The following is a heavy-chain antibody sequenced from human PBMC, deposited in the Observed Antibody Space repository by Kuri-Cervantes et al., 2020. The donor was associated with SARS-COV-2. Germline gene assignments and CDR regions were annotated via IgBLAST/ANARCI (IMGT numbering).Heavy chain of an antibody. J-gene: IGHJ5*02. Sequence: GSLRLSCAVSGGSFSSDNCWSWIRQPPGKGLEWIGSIYYSGSTYYNPSLKSRVTISVDTSKNQFSLKLSSVTAADTAVYYCARQMMSSITIFGVVITRNWFDPWGQGTLVTVSS. D-gene: IGHD3-3*01. CDR2: IYYSGST. CDR1: GGSFSSDNC. CDR3: ARQMMSSITIFGVVITRNWFDP. V-gene: IGHV4-39*01.